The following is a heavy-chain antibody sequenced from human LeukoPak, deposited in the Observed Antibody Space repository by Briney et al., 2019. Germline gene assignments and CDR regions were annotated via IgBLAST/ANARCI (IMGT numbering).Heavy chain of an antibody. CDR1: GFTFSSYW. CDR2: IKQDGSEK. D-gene: IGHD6-19*01. Sequence: GSLRLSCAASGFTFSSYWMSWVRQAPGKGLEWVANIKQDGSEKYYVDSVKGRFTISRDNAKNSLYLQMNSLRAEDTAVYYCARDSPIAVAGGFDYWGQGTLVTVSS. J-gene: IGHJ4*02. V-gene: IGHV3-7*01. CDR3: ARDSPIAVAGGFDY.